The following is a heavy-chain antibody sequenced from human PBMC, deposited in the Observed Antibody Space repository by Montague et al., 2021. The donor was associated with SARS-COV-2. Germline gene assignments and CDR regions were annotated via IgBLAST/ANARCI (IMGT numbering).Heavy chain of an antibody. CDR2: IDWXDDK. CDR3: ARMVAVATSFDY. Sequence: PALVKSTQTLTLTCTFSGFSLSTSGMCVSWIRQPPGKALEWLARIDWXDDKYYSTSLKTRLTISKDTSKNQVVLTMTNMDPVDTATYYCARMVAVATSFDYWGQGTLVTVSS. CDR1: GFSLSTSGMC. D-gene: IGHD5-12*01. V-gene: IGHV2-70*11. J-gene: IGHJ4*02.